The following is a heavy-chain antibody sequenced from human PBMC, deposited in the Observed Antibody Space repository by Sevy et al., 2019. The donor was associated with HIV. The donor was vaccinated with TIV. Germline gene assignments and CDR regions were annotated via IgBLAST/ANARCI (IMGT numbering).Heavy chain of an antibody. J-gene: IGHJ4*02. CDR1: GGSISSYY. D-gene: IGHD3-3*01. Sequence: SETLSLTCTVSGGSISSYYWSWIRQPPGKGLEWIGYIYYSGSTNYNPSLKSRVTLSVETSKNQFSLKLSSVTAADMAVYYCARSPRDYDFWSTYYNYYFDHWGQGTLVTVSS. V-gene: IGHV4-59*01. CDR2: IYYSGST. CDR3: ARSPRDYDFWSTYYNYYFDH.